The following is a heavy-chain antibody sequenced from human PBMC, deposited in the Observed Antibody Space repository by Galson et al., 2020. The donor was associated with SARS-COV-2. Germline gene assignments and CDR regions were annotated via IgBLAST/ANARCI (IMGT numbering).Heavy chain of an antibody. J-gene: IGHJ3*02. V-gene: IGHV3-23*01. CDR2: ISGSGGST. Sequence: GASLKISCAASGFTFSSYAMSWVRQAPGKGLEWVSAISGSGGSTYYADSVKGRFTISRDNSKNTLYLQMNSLRAEDTAVYYCAKRGSGWPKLLVGAFDIWGQGTMVTVSS. CDR1: GFTFSSYA. D-gene: IGHD6-19*01. CDR3: AKRGSGWPKLLVGAFDI.